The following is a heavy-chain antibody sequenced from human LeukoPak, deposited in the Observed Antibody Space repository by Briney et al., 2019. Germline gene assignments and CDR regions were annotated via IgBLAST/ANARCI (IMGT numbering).Heavy chain of an antibody. J-gene: IGHJ4*02. CDR2: ISGSGGGT. CDR1: GFTFSSYA. Sequence: GGSLRLSCAASGFTFSSYAMSWVRQAPGKGLEWVSAISGSGGGTYYADSVKGRFTISRDNSKNTLYLQMNSLRAEDTAVYYCAKDLVWGQYSSSWFYFDYWGQGTLVTVSS. CDR3: AKDLVWGQYSSSWFYFDY. V-gene: IGHV3-23*01. D-gene: IGHD6-13*01.